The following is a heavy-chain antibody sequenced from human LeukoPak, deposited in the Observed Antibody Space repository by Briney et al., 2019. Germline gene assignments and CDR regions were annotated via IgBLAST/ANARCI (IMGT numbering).Heavy chain of an antibody. V-gene: IGHV3-30*09. D-gene: IGHD3-10*01. CDR3: ARSGYYNSGIYFDY. CDR1: GFTFSSYT. J-gene: IGHJ4*02. CDR2: ISNDGTNK. Sequence: PGRSLRLSCAASGFTFSSYTMHWVRQAPGKALEWVSVISNDGTNKYYADSVKGRYAISRDNSKNTLYLQMNSLRAEDTAVFYCARSGYYNSGIYFDYWGQGTLVTVSS.